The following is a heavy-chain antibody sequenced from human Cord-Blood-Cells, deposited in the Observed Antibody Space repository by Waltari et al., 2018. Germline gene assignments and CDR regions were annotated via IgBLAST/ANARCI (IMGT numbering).Heavy chain of an antibody. CDR3: ASYGSGSYRSWFDP. Sequence: QVPLQQWGAGLLKPSETLSLTCAVYGGSFRGYYWSWLRQPPGKGLEWIGEINHSGSTNYNPSLKSRVTISVDTSKNQFSLKLSSVTAADTAVYYCASYGSGSYRSWFDPWGQGTLVTVSS. D-gene: IGHD3-10*01. V-gene: IGHV4-34*01. CDR2: INHSGST. CDR1: GGSFRGYY. J-gene: IGHJ5*02.